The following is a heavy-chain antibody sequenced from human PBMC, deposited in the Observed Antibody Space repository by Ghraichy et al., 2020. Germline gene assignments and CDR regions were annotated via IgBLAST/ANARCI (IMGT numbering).Heavy chain of an antibody. Sequence: LSLTCAASGFTFDDYAMHWVRQAPGKGLEWVSLISGDGGSTYYADSVKGRFTISRDNSKNSLYLQMNSLRTEDTALYYCAKDQQWLGSYFDYWGQGTLVTVSS. J-gene: IGHJ4*02. CDR2: ISGDGGST. CDR3: AKDQQWLGSYFDY. D-gene: IGHD6-19*01. V-gene: IGHV3-43*02. CDR1: GFTFDDYA.